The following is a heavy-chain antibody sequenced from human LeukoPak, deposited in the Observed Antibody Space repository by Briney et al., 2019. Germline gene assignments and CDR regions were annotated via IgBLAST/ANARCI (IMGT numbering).Heavy chain of an antibody. J-gene: IGHJ6*03. D-gene: IGHD2-8*01. CDR1: GYTLTAYY. V-gene: IGHV1-2*02. CDR2: INPNTSDT. Sequence: ASVKVSCMASGYTLTAYYLHWVRQAPGQGLEWMGWINPNTSDTNYPETFQGRVTMTRDTSVSTAYMELSSLRSDDTAVYYCARASGDIVLRVQDLYYMAVWGIGNTVTVSS. CDR3: ARASGDIVLRVQDLYYMAV.